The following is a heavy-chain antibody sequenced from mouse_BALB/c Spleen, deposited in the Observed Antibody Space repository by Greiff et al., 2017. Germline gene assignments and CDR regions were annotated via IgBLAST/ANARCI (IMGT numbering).Heavy chain of an antibody. CDR1: GFNIKDTY. J-gene: IGHJ4*01. CDR2: IDPANGNT. Sequence: VHVKQSGAELVKPGASVKLSCTASGFNIKDTYMHWVKQRPEQGLEWIGRIDPANGNTKYDPKFQGKATITADTSSNTAYLQLSSLTSEDTAVYYCAREDFGYYAMDYWGQGTSVTVSS. CDR3: AREDFGYYAMDY. V-gene: IGHV14-3*02.